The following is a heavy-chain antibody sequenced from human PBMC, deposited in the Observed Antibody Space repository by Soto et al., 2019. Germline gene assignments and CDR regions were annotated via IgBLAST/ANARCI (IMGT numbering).Heavy chain of an antibody. Sequence: LRLSCAASGFTFSSYEMNWVRQAPGKGLEWVSYISSGGSTIYYADSVKGRFTISRDNAKNSLYLQMNSLRAEDTAVYYCARDRIEGYVVIPTAVDYGMDVWGQGTTVTVSS. J-gene: IGHJ6*02. V-gene: IGHV3-48*03. CDR1: GFTFSSYE. CDR2: ISSGGSTI. D-gene: IGHD2-2*01. CDR3: ARDRIEGYVVIPTAVDYGMDV.